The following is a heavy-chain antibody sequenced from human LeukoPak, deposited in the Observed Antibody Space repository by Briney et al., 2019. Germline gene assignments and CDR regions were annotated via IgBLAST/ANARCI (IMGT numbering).Heavy chain of an antibody. Sequence: SQTLSLTCAISGDSVSSNSAAWNWIRQSPSRGLEWLGRTYYRSEWYNDSAVSVQSRITINPDTSKNQFSLQLNSVTPEDTAVYFCARGPGLRMGAFDIWGQGTVVSVSS. CDR2: TYYRSEWYN. J-gene: IGHJ3*02. D-gene: IGHD4-17*01. V-gene: IGHV6-1*01. CDR3: ARGPGLRMGAFDI. CDR1: GDSVSSNSAA.